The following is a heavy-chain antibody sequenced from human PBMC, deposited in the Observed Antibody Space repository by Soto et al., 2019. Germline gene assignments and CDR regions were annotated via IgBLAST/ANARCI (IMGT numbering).Heavy chain of an antibody. CDR1: GFTFRSNW. D-gene: IGHD6-6*01. Sequence: LRLSCAASGFTFRSNWMSWVRQAPGRGLEWVANIKPDGSGKYYLDSVRGRFTISRDNAENSLFLQIDSLRVEDTAVYYCARDVGVQELDYWGQGTLVTVSS. CDR3: ARDVGVQELDY. CDR2: IKPDGSGK. J-gene: IGHJ4*02. V-gene: IGHV3-7*01.